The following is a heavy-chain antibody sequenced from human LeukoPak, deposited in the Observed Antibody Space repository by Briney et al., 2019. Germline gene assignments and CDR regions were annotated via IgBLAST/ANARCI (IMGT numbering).Heavy chain of an antibody. CDR1: GITLRTYF. D-gene: IGHD3-10*01. V-gene: IGHV3-33*01. CDR2: IGFDGTSE. CDR3: ASETGYGSGGYPFDY. J-gene: IGHJ4*02. Sequence: GSLRLSCSTSGITLRTYFMPLNRQAPSQGLEWVSTIGFDGTSEHYADSVKGRFTISRDDSKNTLYLQMNSLTVEDTAVYYCASETGYGSGGYPFDYWGQGTLVTVSS.